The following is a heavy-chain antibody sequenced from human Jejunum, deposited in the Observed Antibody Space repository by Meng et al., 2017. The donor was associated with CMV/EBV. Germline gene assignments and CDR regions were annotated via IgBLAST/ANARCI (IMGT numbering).Heavy chain of an antibody. Sequence: VRSLPGSYWVSIRQSPEKGLVWIGEICHTGSTHYNPSLRSRVLLSVGTSTNQISLKLRSVTAADAAVYYCARGMADRETTTYFDYWGQGTLVTVSS. CDR1: VRSLPGSY. CDR2: ICHTGST. D-gene: IGHD5-24*01. CDR3: ARGMADRETTTYFDY. V-gene: IGHV4-34*01. J-gene: IGHJ4*02.